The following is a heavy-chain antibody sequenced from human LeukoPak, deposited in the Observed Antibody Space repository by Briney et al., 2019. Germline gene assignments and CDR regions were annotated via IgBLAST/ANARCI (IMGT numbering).Heavy chain of an antibody. CDR3: ARRVWGSYRYSH. D-gene: IGHD3-16*02. CDR2: INHSGST. CDR1: GGSISGYY. Sequence: SETLSLTCTVSGGSISGYYWSWIRQPPGKGLEWIGEINHSGSTNYNPSLKSRVTISVDTSKNQFSLKLSSVTAADTAVYYCARRVWGSYRYSHWGQGTLVTVSS. V-gene: IGHV4-34*01. J-gene: IGHJ4*02.